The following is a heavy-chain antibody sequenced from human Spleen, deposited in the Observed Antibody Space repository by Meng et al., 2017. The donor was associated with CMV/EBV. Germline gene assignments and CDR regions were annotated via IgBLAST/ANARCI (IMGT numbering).Heavy chain of an antibody. CDR2: INPSGGRT. CDR3: AKGSDYGGNTFDY. D-gene: IGHD4-23*01. V-gene: IGHV1-46*01. Sequence: CKASGYTFTSYYIHWVRQAPGQGLEWMGMINPSGGRTTYAQRFQGRVTMTRDTSTSTLFMELKSLRPEDTAVYYCAKGSDYGGNTFDYWGQGTLVTVSS. J-gene: IGHJ4*02. CDR1: GYTFTSYY.